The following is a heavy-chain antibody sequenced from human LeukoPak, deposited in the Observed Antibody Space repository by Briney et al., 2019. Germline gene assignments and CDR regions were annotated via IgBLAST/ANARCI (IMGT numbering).Heavy chain of an antibody. J-gene: IGHJ5*02. CDR2: ISGSGGST. CDR1: GFTLSNYA. V-gene: IGHV3-23*01. D-gene: IGHD5-24*01. CDR3: ARDYLGGGVDGDWFDP. Sequence: GGSLRLSCAASGFTLSNYAMSWVRQASGKGLEWVSVISGSGGSTYYADAVKGRFTISRDNSKNTLYLQMSSLRAEDTAVYYWARDYLGGGVDGDWFDPWGQGTLVIVSS.